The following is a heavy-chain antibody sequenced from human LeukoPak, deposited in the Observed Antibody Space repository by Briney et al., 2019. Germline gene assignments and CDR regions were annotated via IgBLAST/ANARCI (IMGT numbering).Heavy chain of an antibody. V-gene: IGHV3-9*01. J-gene: IGHJ4*02. Sequence: GGSLRLSRAASGFTFDDYAMHWVRQAPGKGLEWVSGISWNSGSIGYADSVKGRFTISRDNAKNSLYLQMNSLRAEDTALYYCAKDLRSTSYYFDYWGQGTLVTVSS. CDR2: ISWNSGSI. D-gene: IGHD3-3*01. CDR3: AKDLRSTSYYFDY. CDR1: GFTFDDYA.